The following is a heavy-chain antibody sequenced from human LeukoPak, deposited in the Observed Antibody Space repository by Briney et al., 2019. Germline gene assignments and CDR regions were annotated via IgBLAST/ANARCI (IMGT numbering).Heavy chain of an antibody. J-gene: IGHJ4*02. CDR2: INPNSGGT. D-gene: IGHD3-9*01. CDR1: GGTFSSYA. V-gene: IGHV1-2*04. CDR3: ARAAVGYDILTGYYDY. Sequence: ASVKVSCKASGGTFSSYAISWVRQAPGQGLEWMGWINPNSGGTNYAQKFQGWVTMTRDTSISTAYMELSRLRSDDTAVYYCARAAVGYDILTGYYDYWGQGTLVTVSS.